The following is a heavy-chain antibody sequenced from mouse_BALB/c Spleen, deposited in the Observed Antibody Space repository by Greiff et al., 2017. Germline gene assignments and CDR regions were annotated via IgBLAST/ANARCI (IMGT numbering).Heavy chain of an antibody. CDR3: ARVGPLIYDGYYYYAMDY. Sequence: VKVVESGPGLVAPSQSLSITCTVSGFSLTGYGVNWVRQPPGKGLEWLGMIWGDGSTDYNSALKSRLSISKDNSKSQVFLKMNSLQTDDTARYYCARVGPLIYDGYYYYAMDYWGQGTSVTVSS. D-gene: IGHD2-3*01. V-gene: IGHV2-6-7*01. CDR1: GFSLTGYG. J-gene: IGHJ4*01. CDR2: IWGDGST.